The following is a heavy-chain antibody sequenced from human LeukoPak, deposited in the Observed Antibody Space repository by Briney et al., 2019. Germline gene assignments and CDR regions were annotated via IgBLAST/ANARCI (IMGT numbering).Heavy chain of an antibody. J-gene: IGHJ3*02. Sequence: SETLSLTCTVSGGSISSSSYYWGWIRQPPGKGLEWFGTIYYSGSAYYTPSLKSRVTISVDTSKNRFSLKLSSVTAADTAVYYCARTHGSYWSAFDIWGQGTMVTVSS. V-gene: IGHV4-39*01. CDR3: ARTHGSYWSAFDI. CDR1: GGSISSSSYY. D-gene: IGHD1-26*01. CDR2: IYYSGSA.